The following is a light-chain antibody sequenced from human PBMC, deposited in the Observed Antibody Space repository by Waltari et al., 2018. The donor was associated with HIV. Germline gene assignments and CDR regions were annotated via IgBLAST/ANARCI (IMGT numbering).Light chain of an antibody. V-gene: IGLV10-54*01. CDR3: SAWDSSLSAWV. CDR2: RNN. Sequence: QAGLTQPPSVSKGLRQTATLTCTGNSNNVGYQGAAWLQQHQGHPPKLLLYRNNNRPSGVSERLSASRSGNTASLTITGLQPEDEGDYYCSAWDSSLSAWVFGGGTMLTVL. CDR1: SNNVGYQG. J-gene: IGLJ3*02.